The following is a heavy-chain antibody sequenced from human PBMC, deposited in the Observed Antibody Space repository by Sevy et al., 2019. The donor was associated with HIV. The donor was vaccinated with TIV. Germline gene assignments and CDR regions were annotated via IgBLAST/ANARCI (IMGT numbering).Heavy chain of an antibody. CDR1: GFTFDDYA. D-gene: IGHD3-10*01. CDR3: AKDQGVRGVMPYYYYGMDV. J-gene: IGHJ6*02. CDR2: ISWNSGSI. Sequence: GGSLRLSCAASGFTFDDYAMHWVRQAPGKGLEWVSGISWNSGSIGYADSVKGRFTISRDNAKNSLYLQMNSLRAEDTALYYCAKDQGVRGVMPYYYYGMDVWGQGTTVTVSS. V-gene: IGHV3-9*01.